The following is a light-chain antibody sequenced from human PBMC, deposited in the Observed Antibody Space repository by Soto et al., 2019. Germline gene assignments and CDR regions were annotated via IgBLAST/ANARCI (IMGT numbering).Light chain of an antibody. CDR1: QSISSW. V-gene: IGKV1-5*01. CDR3: QQYNSYWWT. CDR2: DAS. J-gene: IGKJ1*01. Sequence: DIQMTQSPSTLSASVGSRVTITCRASQSISSWLAWYQQKPGKAPKLLIYDASSLESGVPSRFSGSGSGTEFTLTISSLQPDDFATYYCQQYNSYWWTFGQGTKVDIK.